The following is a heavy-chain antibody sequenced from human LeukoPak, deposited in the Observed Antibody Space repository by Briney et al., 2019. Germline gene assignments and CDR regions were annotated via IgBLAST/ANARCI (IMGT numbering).Heavy chain of an antibody. CDR1: GGPFSGYS. Sequence: SETLSLTCAASGGPFSGYSWAWIRQPPGKGLEWIGEINHSGSTNYNPSLKSRVTISVDTSKNQFSLKLSSVTAADTAVYYCARVKYDYVWGSYRDIDLTDYWGQGTLVTVSS. CDR3: ARVKYDYVWGSYRDIDLTDY. V-gene: IGHV4-34*01. J-gene: IGHJ4*02. D-gene: IGHD3-16*02. CDR2: INHSGST.